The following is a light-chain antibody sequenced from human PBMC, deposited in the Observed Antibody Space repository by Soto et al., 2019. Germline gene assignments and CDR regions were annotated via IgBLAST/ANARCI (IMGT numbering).Light chain of an antibody. J-gene: IGKJ5*01. CDR1: QSIGSW. Sequence: DTQMTQSPSTLSASVGDRVTITCRASQSIGSWLAWYQQKPGKAPNLLIYDASTLERGVPSRFSGTGSGTEFTLAINSLQPDDFATYYCQQYHRSSITFGQGTRLEIK. CDR2: DAS. V-gene: IGKV1-5*01. CDR3: QQYHRSSIT.